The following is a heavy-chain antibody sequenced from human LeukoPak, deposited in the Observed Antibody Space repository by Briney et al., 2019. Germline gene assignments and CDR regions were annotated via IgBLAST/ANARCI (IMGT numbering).Heavy chain of an antibody. CDR2: ISSSSSYI. CDR3: AGYCSSTSCPYYYYYDMDV. CDR1: GFTFSSYS. D-gene: IGHD2-2*01. J-gene: IGHJ6*03. Sequence: GGSLRLSXAASGFTFSSYSMNWVRQAPGKGLEWVSSISSSSSYIYYADSVKGRFTIPRDNAKNSLYLQMNSLRAEDTAVYYCAGYCSSTSCPYYYYYDMDVWGKGTTVTVSS. V-gene: IGHV3-21*01.